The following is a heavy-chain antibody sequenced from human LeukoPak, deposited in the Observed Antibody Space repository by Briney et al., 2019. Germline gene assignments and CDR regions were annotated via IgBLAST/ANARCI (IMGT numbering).Heavy chain of an antibody. CDR2: ISYSGNT. CDR1: GGSITSGGYF. J-gene: IGHJ4*02. V-gene: IGHV4-31*03. D-gene: IGHD3-10*01. Sequence: SETLSLTCTVSGGSITSGGYFWSWLRQHPGTGLEWIGYISYSGNTYYNPSLKSRLTISVDTSKNQFSLKLSSVTAADTAVYYCARSFGESYFDYWGQGILVTVSS. CDR3: ARSFGESYFDY.